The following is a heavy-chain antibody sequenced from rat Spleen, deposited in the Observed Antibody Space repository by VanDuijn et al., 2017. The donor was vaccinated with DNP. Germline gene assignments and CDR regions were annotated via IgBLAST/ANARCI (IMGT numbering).Heavy chain of an antibody. J-gene: IGHJ3*01. V-gene: IGHV5-29*01. CDR2: ISYDGSDT. D-gene: IGHD1-12*03. Sequence: EVQLVESGGGLVQPGRSMKVSCAASGFTFSKYGMAWVRQTPTKGLEWVATISYDGSDTYYRDSVKGRFSLSRDNAKSTLYLQVNSLRSEDTATYYCARGGDGYDYWGQGTLVTVSS. CDR3: ARGGDGYDY. CDR1: GFTFSKYG.